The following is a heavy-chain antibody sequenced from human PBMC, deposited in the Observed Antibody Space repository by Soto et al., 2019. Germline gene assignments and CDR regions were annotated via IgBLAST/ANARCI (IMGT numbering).Heavy chain of an antibody. CDR3: ARESAGSGKNNWFDP. CDR1: GGSISSHY. J-gene: IGHJ5*02. CDR2: VYYSGTT. Sequence: SETLSLTCTVSGGSISSHYWSWVRQPPGKGLEWIGFVYYSGTTKYNPSLRSRVTLSLDTSQSQLSLKLTSVTAADTAVYYCARESAGSGKNNWFDPWGQGTLVTVSS. V-gene: IGHV4-59*11.